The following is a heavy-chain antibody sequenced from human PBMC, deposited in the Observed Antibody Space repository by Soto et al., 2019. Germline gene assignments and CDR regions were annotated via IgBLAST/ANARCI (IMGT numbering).Heavy chain of an antibody. V-gene: IGHV3-48*02. J-gene: IGHJ4*02. CDR3: ARGGSHPRI. CDR1: GFTFSSYS. D-gene: IGHD3-16*01. CDR2: ISSSSRTI. Sequence: EVQLVESGGGLVQPGGSLRLSCAASGFTFSSYSMNWVRKAPGKGLEWVSYISSSSRTIYYADSVKGRFTISRDNAKNSRYLKMNRLRDEDTAVYYCARGGSHPRIGGQGPLVTVSS.